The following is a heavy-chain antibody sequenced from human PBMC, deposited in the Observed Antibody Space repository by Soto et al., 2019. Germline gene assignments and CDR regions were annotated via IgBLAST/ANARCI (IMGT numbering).Heavy chain of an antibody. CDR1: GDSLFSNGVA. Sequence: QVQLQQSGPGLVKPSQTLSLTCAISGDSLFSNGVAWNWIRQSPSRGLEWLGRIYYRSKWSSDYAVSVKSRITVNPDTSKSQFSLQLNSVSPEDSGVYYCARGRYSAMDVWGQGITVTVSS. CDR3: ARGRYSAMDV. J-gene: IGHJ6*02. D-gene: IGHD1-1*01. V-gene: IGHV6-1*01. CDR2: IYYRSKWSS.